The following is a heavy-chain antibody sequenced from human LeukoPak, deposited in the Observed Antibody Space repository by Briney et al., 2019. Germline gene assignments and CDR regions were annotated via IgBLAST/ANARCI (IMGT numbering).Heavy chain of an antibody. CDR3: ARDIVGATGFG. V-gene: IGHV3-7*01. CDR2: IKQDGSEK. D-gene: IGHD1-26*01. CDR1: GFTFSSYW. J-gene: IGHJ4*02. Sequence: AGGSLRLSCAASGFTFSSYWMSWVRQALGKGLEWVANIKQDGSEKYYVDSVKGRFTISRDNAKNSLYLQTNSLRAEDTAVYYCARDIVGATGFGWGQGTLVTVSS.